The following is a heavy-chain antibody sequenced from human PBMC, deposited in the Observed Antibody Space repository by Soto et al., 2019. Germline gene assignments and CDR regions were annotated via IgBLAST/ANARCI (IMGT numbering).Heavy chain of an antibody. CDR1: GFTFSSFD. J-gene: IGHJ4*02. CDR2: IHRASTYI. CDR3: ARRAVTTYHFFDY. Sequence: WSLRLSCATSGFTFSSFDMDWVRQAPGKGLEWVSSIHRASTYIYYADSVRGRFTISRDNAKSSLYLQMNSLTVEDTAVYYCARRAVTTYHFFDYWGQGALVTVSS. V-gene: IGHV3-21*06. D-gene: IGHD4-17*01.